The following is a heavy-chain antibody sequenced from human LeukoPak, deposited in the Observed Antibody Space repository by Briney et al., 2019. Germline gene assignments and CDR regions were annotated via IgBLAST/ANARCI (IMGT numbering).Heavy chain of an antibody. CDR1: GGSISSYY. J-gene: IGHJ4*02. D-gene: IGHD3-16*02. Sequence: PSETLSLTCTVSGGSISSYYWSWIRQPARKGLEWIGRIYTSGSTNYNPSLKSRVTMSVDTSKNQFSLKLSSVTAADTAVYYCARDLSVAFGGVIVPYYFDYWGQGTLVTVSS. CDR2: IYTSGST. CDR3: ARDLSVAFGGVIVPYYFDY. V-gene: IGHV4-4*07.